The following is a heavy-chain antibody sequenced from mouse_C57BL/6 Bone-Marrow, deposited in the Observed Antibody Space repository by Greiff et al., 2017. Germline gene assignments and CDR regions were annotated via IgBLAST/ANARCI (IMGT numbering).Heavy chain of an antibody. D-gene: IGHD1-1*01. CDR3: ARHDPRYL. CDR2: ISSGGSYT. J-gene: IGHJ2*01. Sequence: EVKLMESGGDLVKPGASLKLSCAASGFTFSSYGMSWVRQTPDKRLEWVATISSGGSYTYYPDSVKGRFTISRDNAKNTLYLQISSLKSEDTAMYYCARHDPRYLWGQGTNLAVCS. V-gene: IGHV5-6*01. CDR1: GFTFSSYG.